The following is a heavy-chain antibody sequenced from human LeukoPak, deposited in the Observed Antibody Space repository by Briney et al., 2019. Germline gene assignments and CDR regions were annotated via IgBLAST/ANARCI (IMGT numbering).Heavy chain of an antibody. CDR3: ARGRGYYDSSGYIDY. V-gene: IGHV1-18*01. CDR2: ISPHNFYT. Sequence: ASVKVSCKASGYTFTSYGISWVRQAPGQGLEWMGWISPHNFYTNYAQKLQGRVTMSTDTSSSTVNMELRSLRSDDTAVYYCARGRGYYDSSGYIDYWGQGTLVTVSS. J-gene: IGHJ4*02. D-gene: IGHD3-22*01. CDR1: GYTFTSYG.